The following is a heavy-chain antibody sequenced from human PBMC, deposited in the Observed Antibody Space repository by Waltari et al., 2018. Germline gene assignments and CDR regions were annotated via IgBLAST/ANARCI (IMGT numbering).Heavy chain of an antibody. CDR2: INSDGSST. V-gene: IGHV3-74*01. Sequence: EVQLVESGGGLVQPGGSLSLSCAASGFTFSSYWMHWVRQAPGKGLVWVSRINSDGSSTSYADSVKGRFTISRDNAKNTLYLQMNNLSAEDTALYYCARAGLLGAFDVWGQGTMVTVSS. CDR3: ARAGLLGAFDV. J-gene: IGHJ3*01. D-gene: IGHD2-15*01. CDR1: GFTFSSYW.